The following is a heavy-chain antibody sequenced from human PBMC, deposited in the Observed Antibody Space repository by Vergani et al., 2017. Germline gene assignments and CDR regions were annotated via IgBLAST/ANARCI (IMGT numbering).Heavy chain of an antibody. D-gene: IGHD6-19*01. CDR2: FIPIFGTA. V-gene: IGHV1-69*12. CDR1: GGTFSSYA. J-gene: IGHJ4*02. CDR3: ASRPARSGLYVC. Sequence: QVQLVQSGAEVKKPGSSVQVSCKASGGTFSSYAISWVRQAPGQGLEWMGEFIPIFGTANYAQKLQGRVTITADESTSTAYKELSSLRSEDTAVYYCASRPARSGLYVCWDQGTVITVSS.